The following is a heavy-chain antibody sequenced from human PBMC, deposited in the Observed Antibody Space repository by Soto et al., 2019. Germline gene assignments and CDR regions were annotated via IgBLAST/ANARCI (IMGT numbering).Heavy chain of an antibody. CDR3: ARILRNYYRLDY. V-gene: IGHV4-30-4*01. J-gene: IGHJ4*02. D-gene: IGHD3-10*01. CDR1: GASINSGDYY. Sequence: SQTLSLTCTVSGASINSGDYYWSWMREPPRKGLEWIGHIYYSGSTYYTPSLKSRAGISVDSSKSQVSLKLTSLTAADTAVYFGARILRNYYRLDYLGQGAMVTVYS. CDR2: IYYSGST.